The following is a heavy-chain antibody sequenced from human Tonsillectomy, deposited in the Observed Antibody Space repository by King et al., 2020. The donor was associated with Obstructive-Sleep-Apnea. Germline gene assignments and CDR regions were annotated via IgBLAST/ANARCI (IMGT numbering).Heavy chain of an antibody. J-gene: IGHJ4*02. D-gene: IGHD4-17*01. Sequence: QLVQSGAEVKKPGASVKVSCKASGYTFTGYHIHWVRQAPGQGLEWMGWINPNSVGTNYAQKFQGRGTMTRDTSISTAYMELSRLISNDTAVYYCATVAVSTATYYFDYWGQGTLVTVSS. CDR3: ATVAVSTATYYFDY. CDR1: GYTFTGYH. CDR2: INPNSVGT. V-gene: IGHV1-2*02.